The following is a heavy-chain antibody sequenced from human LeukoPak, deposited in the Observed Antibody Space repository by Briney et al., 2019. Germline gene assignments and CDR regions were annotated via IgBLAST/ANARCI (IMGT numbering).Heavy chain of an antibody. CDR2: INWNGGST. Sequence: GGSLRLSCAASGFTIDDYGMSWVRQAPGKGLEWVSGINWNGGSTGYADSVKGRFTISRDNAKNSLYLQMNSLRAEDTALYYCAREGRDYYDSSRGAFDIWGQGTMVTVSS. J-gene: IGHJ3*02. CDR1: GFTIDDYG. D-gene: IGHD3-22*01. CDR3: AREGRDYYDSSRGAFDI. V-gene: IGHV3-20*04.